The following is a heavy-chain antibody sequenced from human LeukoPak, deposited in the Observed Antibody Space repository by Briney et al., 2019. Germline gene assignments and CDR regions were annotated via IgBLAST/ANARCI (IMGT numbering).Heavy chain of an antibody. CDR1: GFTFSSYA. CDR2: ISYDGSNK. D-gene: IGHD3-22*01. J-gene: IGHJ4*02. CDR3: ARGDSSGYYIDY. Sequence: GGSLRLSCAASGFTFSSYATHWVRQAPGKGLEWVAVISYDGSNKYSADSVKGRFTISRDNSKNTLYLQMNSLRAEDTAVYYCARGDSSGYYIDYWGQGTLVTVSS. V-gene: IGHV3-30-3*01.